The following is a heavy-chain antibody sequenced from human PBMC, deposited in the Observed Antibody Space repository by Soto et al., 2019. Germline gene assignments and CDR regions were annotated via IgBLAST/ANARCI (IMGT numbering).Heavy chain of an antibody. CDR1: GFTFSAFA. Sequence: GGSLRLSCAASGFTFSAFAMSWVRQAPGKGLEWVSTISEVGGTPFYADSVKGRFTISRDNSQNTLHLQMTTLRAEDTAVYFCAKRNRYYFESWGQGSLVTVSS. CDR3: AKRNRYYFES. V-gene: IGHV3-23*01. J-gene: IGHJ4*02. CDR2: ISEVGGTP.